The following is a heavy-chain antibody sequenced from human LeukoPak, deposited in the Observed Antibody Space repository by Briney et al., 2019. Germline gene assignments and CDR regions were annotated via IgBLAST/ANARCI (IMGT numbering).Heavy chain of an antibody. D-gene: IGHD5-12*01. CDR2: IYSGGST. CDR3: ARDIVATNFDY. Sequence: AGGSLRLPCAASGFTVSSNYMSWVRQAPGKGLEWVSVIYSGGSTYYADSVKGRFTISRDNSKNTLYLQMNSLRAEDTAVYHCARDIVATNFDYWGQGTLVTVSS. V-gene: IGHV3-66*01. J-gene: IGHJ4*02. CDR1: GFTVSSNY.